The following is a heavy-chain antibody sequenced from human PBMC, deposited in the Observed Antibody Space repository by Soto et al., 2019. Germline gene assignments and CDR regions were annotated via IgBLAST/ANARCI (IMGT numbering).Heavy chain of an antibody. D-gene: IGHD6-13*01. V-gene: IGHV3-53*01. CDR2: IYSGGIT. Sequence: GGSLRLSCAASGFTVSSNYISWVRQAPWKGLEWVSVIYSGGITYYADSVKGRFTISRDNSKNTLYLQMNSLRAEDTAVYYCARGMEQQLRGDAFDILGQGTMLTV. CDR1: GFTVSSNY. CDR3: ARGMEQQLRGDAFDI. J-gene: IGHJ3*02.